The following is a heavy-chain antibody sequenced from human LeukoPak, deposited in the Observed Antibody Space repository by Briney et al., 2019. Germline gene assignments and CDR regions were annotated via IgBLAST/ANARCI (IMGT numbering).Heavy chain of an antibody. CDR1: GFTVSSNY. Sequence: GGSLRLSCAASGFTVSSNYMSWVRQAPGKGLEWASVIYSGGSTYYADSVKGRFTISRDNSKNTLYLQMNSLRVEDTAVYYCATLPYYYDSSGSYYFDYWGQGTLVTVSS. D-gene: IGHD3-22*01. V-gene: IGHV3-66*01. J-gene: IGHJ4*02. CDR2: IYSGGST. CDR3: ATLPYYYDSSGSYYFDY.